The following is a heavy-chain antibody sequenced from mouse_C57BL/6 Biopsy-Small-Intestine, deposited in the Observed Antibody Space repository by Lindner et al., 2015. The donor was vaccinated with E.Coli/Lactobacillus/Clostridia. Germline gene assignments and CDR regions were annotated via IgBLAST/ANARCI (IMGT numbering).Heavy chain of an antibody. CDR3: ARDQELRCFDV. CDR2: IYYSGTI. Sequence: VQLQESGPGLVKPSQTVFLTCTVTGISITTGNYRWSWIRQFPGNKLEWIGYIYYSGTITYNPSLTSRTTITRDTPKNQFFLEMNSLTAEDTATYYCARDQELRCFDVWGTGTTVTVSS. V-gene: IGHV3-5*01. J-gene: IGHJ1*03. CDR1: GISITTGNYR. D-gene: IGHD1-1*01.